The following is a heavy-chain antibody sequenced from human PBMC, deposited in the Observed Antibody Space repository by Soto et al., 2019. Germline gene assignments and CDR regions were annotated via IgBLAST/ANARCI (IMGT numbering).Heavy chain of an antibody. CDR3: ASSTYDFYYYGMDV. CDR1: GYTFTSYA. Sequence: GASVKVSCKASGYTFTSYAMHWVRQAPGQRLEWMGWINAGNGNTKYSQKFQGRVTITRDTSASTAYMEPSSLRSEDTAVYYCASSTYDFYYYGMDVWGQGTTVTVSS. J-gene: IGHJ6*02. D-gene: IGHD3-3*01. V-gene: IGHV1-3*01. CDR2: INAGNGNT.